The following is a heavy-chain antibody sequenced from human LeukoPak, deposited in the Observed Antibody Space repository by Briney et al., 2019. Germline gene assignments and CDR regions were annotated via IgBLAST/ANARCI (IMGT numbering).Heavy chain of an antibody. Sequence: GASVKVSCKASGYTFTGYYMHWVRQAPGQGLEWMGWINPNSGGTNYAQKFQGRVTMTRDTSIGTAYMELSRLRSDDTAVYYCARAPYYYDSSGTGGAFDIWGQGTMVTVSS. J-gene: IGHJ3*02. CDR3: ARAPYYYDSSGTGGAFDI. V-gene: IGHV1-2*02. CDR2: INPNSGGT. D-gene: IGHD3-22*01. CDR1: GYTFTGYY.